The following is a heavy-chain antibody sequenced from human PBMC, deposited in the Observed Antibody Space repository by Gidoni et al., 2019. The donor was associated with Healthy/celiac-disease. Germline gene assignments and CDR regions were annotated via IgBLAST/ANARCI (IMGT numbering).Heavy chain of an antibody. J-gene: IGHJ6*02. CDR1: GVTFSGYW. Sequence: VQPGGSLRLYCAASGVTFSGYWMSWVRQATGKGLEWVANIKQDGSEKYYVDSVKGRFTISRDNAKNSLYLQMNSLRAEDTAVYYCARERTVLGYYYYYGMDVWGQGTTVTVSS. CDR2: IKQDGSEK. V-gene: IGHV3-7*01. CDR3: ARERTVLGYYYYYGMDV. D-gene: IGHD4-4*01.